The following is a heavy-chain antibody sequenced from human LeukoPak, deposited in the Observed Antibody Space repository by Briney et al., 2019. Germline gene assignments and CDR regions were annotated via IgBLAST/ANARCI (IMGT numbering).Heavy chain of an antibody. CDR3: AKDRCSNGVGCYYYYMDV. D-gene: IGHD2-8*01. CDR1: RFTFSSYG. V-gene: IGHV3-30*02. CDR2: IQYDGSNE. J-gene: IGHJ6*03. Sequence: GGSLRLSCAASRFTFSSYGMHWVRQAPGKGLEWVAYIQYDGSNEQYADSVKGRFSISRDSSKNILYLQMNSLRAEDTAVYYCAKDRCSNGVGCYYYYMDVWGKGTSVTISS.